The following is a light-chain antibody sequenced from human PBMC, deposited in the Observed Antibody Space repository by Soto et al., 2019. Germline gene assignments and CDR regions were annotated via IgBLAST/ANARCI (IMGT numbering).Light chain of an antibody. J-gene: IGKJ2*01. CDR3: QQYHTYYT. CDR2: DAS. CDR1: QSIGNW. V-gene: IGKV1-5*01. Sequence: DIQMTQSPSTLSASVGDRVTITCRASQSIGNWLAWYQQKPGKAPKLLIYDASSLESGVPSRFSGSGSGTEFTITISSLQPDDFASYYCQQYHTYYTFGQGTNLEIK.